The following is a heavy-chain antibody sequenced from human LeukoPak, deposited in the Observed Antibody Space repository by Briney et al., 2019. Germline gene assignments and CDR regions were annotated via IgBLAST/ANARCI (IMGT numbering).Heavy chain of an antibody. CDR1: GLTFSSYA. CDR2: ISGSGGST. D-gene: IGHD1-26*01. Sequence: PGGSLRLSCAASGLTFSSYAMSWVRQAPGKGLEWVSAISGSGGSTYYADSVKGRFTISRDNSKNTLYLQMNSLRAEDTAVYYCAKDLYRRGELPEAFDIWGQGTMVTVSS. J-gene: IGHJ3*02. V-gene: IGHV3-23*01. CDR3: AKDLYRRGELPEAFDI.